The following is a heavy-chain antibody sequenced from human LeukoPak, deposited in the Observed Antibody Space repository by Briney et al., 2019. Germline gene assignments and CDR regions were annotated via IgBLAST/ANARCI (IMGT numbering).Heavy chain of an antibody. J-gene: IGHJ4*02. CDR1: GFTFSSYA. CDR2: ISYDGSNK. CDR3: ARDQMGLGELSLGY. Sequence: GSLRLSCAASGFTFSSYAMHWVRQAPGKGLEWVAVISYDGSNKYYADSVKGRFTISRDNSKNTLYLQMNSLRAEDTAVYYCARDQMGLGELSLGYWGQGTLVTVSS. D-gene: IGHD3-16*02. V-gene: IGHV3-30-3*01.